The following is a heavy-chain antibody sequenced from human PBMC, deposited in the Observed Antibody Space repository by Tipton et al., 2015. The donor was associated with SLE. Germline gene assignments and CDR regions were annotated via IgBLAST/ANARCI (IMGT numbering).Heavy chain of an antibody. CDR2: IYHSGST. Sequence: TLSLTCTVSGYSISSGYYWGWIRQPPGKGLEWIGSIYHSGSTNYNPSLKSRVTISVDTSKNQFSLKLSSVTAADTAVYYCAEPYSSSPWGQGTLVTVSS. CDR1: GYSISSGYY. V-gene: IGHV4-38-2*02. CDR3: AEPYSSSP. J-gene: IGHJ5*02. D-gene: IGHD6-13*01.